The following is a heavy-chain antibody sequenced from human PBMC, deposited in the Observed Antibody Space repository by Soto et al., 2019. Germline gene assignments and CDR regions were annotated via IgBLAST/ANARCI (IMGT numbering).Heavy chain of an antibody. J-gene: IGHJ4*02. CDR3: ARDDRGYYYDSSGYQFDY. Sequence: ASVKVSCKASGGTFSSYAISWVRQAPGQGLEWMGGIIPIFGTANYAQKFQGRVTITADESTSTAYMELSSLRSEDTAVYYCARDDRGYYYDSSGYQFDYWGQGTLVTVSS. CDR2: IIPIFGTA. V-gene: IGHV1-69*13. CDR1: GGTFSSYA. D-gene: IGHD3-22*01.